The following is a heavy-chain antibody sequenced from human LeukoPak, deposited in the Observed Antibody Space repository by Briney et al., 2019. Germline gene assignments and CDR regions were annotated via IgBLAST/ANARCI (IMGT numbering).Heavy chain of an antibody. J-gene: IGHJ4*02. CDR3: VKRRNNVYETSPWDPDY. D-gene: IGHD2-2*01. V-gene: IGHV5-51*01. Sequence: GESLKISSKGSGNSFTNNWIAWVRQMPGKGLEGMGIISPENSETHYSPAFQGQVTISVDRSITTAYLQWNSLKASDTAMYYCVKRRNNVYETSPWDPDYWGQGTLVTVSS. CDR2: ISPENSET. CDR1: GNSFTNNW.